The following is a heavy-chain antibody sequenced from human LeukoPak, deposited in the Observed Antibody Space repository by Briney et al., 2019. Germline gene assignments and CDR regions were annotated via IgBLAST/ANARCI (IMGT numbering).Heavy chain of an antibody. Sequence: KPSETLSLTCSVSGGSISSGSYYWSWIRQPAGKGLEWIGRIYTSGSTNYNPSLKSRVTMSVDTSKNQFSLKLGSVTAADTAVYYCARSAGQYYDSAWGSYVVYYFDYWGQGAQVTVSS. J-gene: IGHJ4*02. CDR1: GGSISSGSYY. CDR2: IYTSGST. D-gene: IGHD3-16*01. CDR3: ARSAGQYYDSAWGSYVVYYFDY. V-gene: IGHV4-61*02.